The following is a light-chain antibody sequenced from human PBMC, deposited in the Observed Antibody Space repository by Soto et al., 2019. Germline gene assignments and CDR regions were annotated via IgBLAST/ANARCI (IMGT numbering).Light chain of an antibody. CDR3: SSYSSISTWV. J-gene: IGLJ3*02. CDR2: DVS. V-gene: IGLV2-14*01. Sequence: QSALTQPASVSGCPGQSITISCTGTSSDVGGYNYVSWYQQHPGKAPKLMIYDVSNRPSGVSNRFSGSKSDNTASLTISGLQAEDEADYYCSSYSSISTWVFGGGTKLTVL. CDR1: SSDVGGYNY.